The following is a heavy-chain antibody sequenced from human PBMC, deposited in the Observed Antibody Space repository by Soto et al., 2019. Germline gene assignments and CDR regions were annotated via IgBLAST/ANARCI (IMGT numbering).Heavy chain of an antibody. CDR3: ARGREVMSSGYPDAFAI. V-gene: IGHV3-33*01. J-gene: IGHJ3*02. CDR1: GFTFSSYG. D-gene: IGHD3-22*01. CDR2: IWYDGSNK. Sequence: QVQLVESGGGVVQPGSSLRRSCAASGFTFSSYGMHWVRQAPGKGLEWVAVIWYDGSNKYYADSVKGRVTISRDNSQTTRYLKMNSLRDEDKAVSYCARGREVMSSGYPDAFAIWGQGTMVTVSS.